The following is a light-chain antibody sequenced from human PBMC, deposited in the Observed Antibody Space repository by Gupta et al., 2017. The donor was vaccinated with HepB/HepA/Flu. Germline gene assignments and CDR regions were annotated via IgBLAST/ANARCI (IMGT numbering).Light chain of an antibody. CDR1: QSVSSY. Sequence: EIVLTQSPAPLSLSPGERATLSCRASQSVSSYLAWYQQKPGQAPRLLMYDASKRATGIATRFSGSGSGTDFTLTISSLEPEDFAVYYCQQDNNWPPTFGPGTKVDIK. V-gene: IGKV3-11*01. CDR2: DAS. J-gene: IGKJ3*01. CDR3: QQDNNWPPT.